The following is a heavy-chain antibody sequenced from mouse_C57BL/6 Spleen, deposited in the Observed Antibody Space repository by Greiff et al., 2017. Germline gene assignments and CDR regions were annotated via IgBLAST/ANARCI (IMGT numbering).Heavy chain of an antibody. D-gene: IGHD1-1*01. CDR3: ATSYYGSSGYFDY. Sequence: QVQLKQSGPGLVQPSQSLSITCTVSGFSLTSYGVHWVRQSPGKGLEWLGVIWSGGSTDYNAAFISRLSISKDNSKSQVFFKMNSLQADDTAIYYCATSYYGSSGYFDYWGQGTTLTVSS. CDR2: IWSGGST. V-gene: IGHV2-2*01. CDR1: GFSLTSYG. J-gene: IGHJ2*01.